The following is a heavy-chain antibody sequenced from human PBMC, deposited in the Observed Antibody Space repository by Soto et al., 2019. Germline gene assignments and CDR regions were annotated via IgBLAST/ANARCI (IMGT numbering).Heavy chain of an antibody. CDR3: ARDYYDSSGYYGYYYYGMDV. Sequence: SETLSLTCTVSGGSINNYYWSWIRQPPGKGLEWIGHIYYSGSTNYNPSLKSRITISIDTYKNQFSLTLSSVTAADTAAYYCARDYYDSSGYYGYYYYGMDVWGQGATVTVSS. J-gene: IGHJ6*02. V-gene: IGHV4-59*01. CDR1: GGSINNYY. CDR2: IYYSGST. D-gene: IGHD3-22*01.